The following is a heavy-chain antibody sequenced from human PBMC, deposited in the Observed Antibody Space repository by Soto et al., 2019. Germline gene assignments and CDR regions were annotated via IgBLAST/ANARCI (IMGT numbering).Heavy chain of an antibody. CDR3: ARHADYSFDC. CDR2: IKQDGSEK. Sequence: EVQLVESGGSLVQPGGSLRVSCAASGFAFNTYWMTWVRLAPGKGLEVVANIKQDGSEKDYVDSVKGRFTISRDNAKNSLYLQMNSMRAEDTAVYYCARHADYSFDCWGQGTLVTVSS. CDR1: GFAFNTYW. V-gene: IGHV3-7*03. J-gene: IGHJ4*02. D-gene: IGHD4-17*01.